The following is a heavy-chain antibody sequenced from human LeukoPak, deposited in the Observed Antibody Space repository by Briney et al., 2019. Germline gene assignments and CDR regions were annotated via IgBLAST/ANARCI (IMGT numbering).Heavy chain of an antibody. J-gene: IGHJ4*02. D-gene: IGHD5-12*01. Sequence: YAASVKGRFTISRDDSQNSLYLQMNSLKTEDTAVYYRSSCGYDYRFFENWGQGTLVTVSS. V-gene: IGHV3-72*01. CDR3: SSCGYDYRFFEN.